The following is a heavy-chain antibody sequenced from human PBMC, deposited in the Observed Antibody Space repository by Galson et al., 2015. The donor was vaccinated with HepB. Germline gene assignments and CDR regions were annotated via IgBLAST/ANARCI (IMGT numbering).Heavy chain of an antibody. Sequence: SCKASGYTFIDYHVHWLRQAPGQGLEWVGRINPNSGGTNYAQKFQGRVTMTRDTSINTAYVELSRLRSDDTAVYYCARDYYDSSGPPAEYFQHWGQGTLATVSS. CDR1: GYTFIDYH. V-gene: IGHV1-2*06. J-gene: IGHJ1*01. CDR2: INPNSGGT. D-gene: IGHD3-22*01. CDR3: ARDYYDSSGPPAEYFQH.